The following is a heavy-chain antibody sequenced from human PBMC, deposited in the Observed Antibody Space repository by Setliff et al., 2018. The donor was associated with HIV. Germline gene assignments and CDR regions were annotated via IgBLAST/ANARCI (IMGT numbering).Heavy chain of an antibody. V-gene: IGHV4-34*01. Sequence: PSETLSLTCAVYGGSFSGYYWSWIRQPPGKGLEWIGEIDHRGSTNYNPSLKSRVTISVDTSKNQFSLNLSSVTAADTAVYYCARDYYDYVWGSYRLFDYWGQGTLVTVSS. CDR2: IDHRGST. CDR1: GGSFSGYY. D-gene: IGHD3-16*02. J-gene: IGHJ4*02. CDR3: ARDYYDYVWGSYRLFDY.